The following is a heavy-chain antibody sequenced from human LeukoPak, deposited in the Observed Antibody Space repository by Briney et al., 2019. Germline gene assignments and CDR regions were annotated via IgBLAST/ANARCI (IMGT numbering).Heavy chain of an antibody. CDR1: GGSINSGNYY. CDR2: IDTSGST. J-gene: IGHJ6*03. V-gene: IGHV4-61*02. D-gene: IGHD5-18*01. CDR3: ARVVDTAMVRYYYYMDV. Sequence: SETLSLTCTVSGGSINSGNYYWSWIRQPAGKGLEWLGRIDTSGSTNYNPSLKSRVTISVDMSKNQFSLKVNSVTAADTAVYYCARVVDTAMVRYYYYMDVWGKGTTVTVSS.